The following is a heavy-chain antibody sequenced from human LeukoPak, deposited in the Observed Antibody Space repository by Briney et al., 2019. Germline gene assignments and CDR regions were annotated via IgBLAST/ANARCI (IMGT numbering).Heavy chain of an antibody. CDR3: ARVSGWSKISY. CDR1: GFTVSSNY. D-gene: IGHD6-19*01. V-gene: IGHV3-53*01. J-gene: IGHJ4*02. CDR2: IYSEGST. Sequence: PGGSLRLSCAASGFTVSSNYMSWVRQAPGKGLEWVSVIYSEGSTYYADSVKGRFTISRDNSKNTLYLQMNSLGAEDTAVYYCARVSGWSKISYWGQGTLVTVSS.